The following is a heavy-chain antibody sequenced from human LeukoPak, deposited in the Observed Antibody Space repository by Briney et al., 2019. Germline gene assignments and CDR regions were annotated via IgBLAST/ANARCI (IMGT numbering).Heavy chain of an antibody. CDR2: IRSKTYGGTT. J-gene: IGHJ4*02. V-gene: IGHV3-49*04. CDR3: TRVRGVIVEGFDY. D-gene: IGHD3-10*01. CDR1: GFTFGDYG. Sequence: GGSLRLSCTDSGFTFGDYGMSWVRQAPGKGLEWVGLIRSKTYGGTTEHAASVKGRFTMSRDDSKSIAYLQMNSLKTEDTAVYYCTRVRGVIVEGFDYWGQGTLVAVSS.